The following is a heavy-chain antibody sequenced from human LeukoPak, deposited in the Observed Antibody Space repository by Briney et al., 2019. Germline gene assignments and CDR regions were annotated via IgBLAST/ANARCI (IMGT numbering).Heavy chain of an antibody. J-gene: IGHJ4*02. V-gene: IGHV3-23*01. CDR1: GSVSGNIA. D-gene: IGHD5-18*01. CDR2: FSGGGERT. CDR3: ARCSTLYSYGPYFDY. Sequence: GGSLRPSWAPSGSVSGNIAMNWAGKFPGGGREWSSAFSGGGERTFYADSVKGRFTISRDNSKNMVYLQMNSLRADDTAIYYCARCSTLYSYGPYFDYWGQGTLVTVSS.